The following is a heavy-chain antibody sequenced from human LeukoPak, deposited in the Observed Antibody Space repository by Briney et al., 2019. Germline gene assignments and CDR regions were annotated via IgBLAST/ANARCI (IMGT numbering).Heavy chain of an antibody. CDR1: GFTFSSYS. D-gene: IGHD3-3*01. Sequence: GGSLRLSCAASGFTFSSYSMNWVRQAPGKGLEWVSYISSSSSTIYYADSVKGRFTISRDNSKNTLYLQMNSLRAEDTAVYYCANGYDFWSGYFDYWGQGTLVTVSS. V-gene: IGHV3-48*01. J-gene: IGHJ4*02. CDR3: ANGYDFWSGYFDY. CDR2: ISSSSSTI.